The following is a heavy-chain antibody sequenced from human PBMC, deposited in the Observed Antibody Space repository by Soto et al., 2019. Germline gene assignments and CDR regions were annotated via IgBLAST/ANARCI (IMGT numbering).Heavy chain of an antibody. CDR2: ISGSGGST. Sequence: PGGSLRLSCAASGFTFSSYAMSWVRQAPGKGLEWVSAISGSGGSTYYADSVKGRFTISRDNSKNTLYLQMNSLRAEDTAVYYCATSWYPVVILAAVFDYWGQGTLVTVSS. J-gene: IGHJ4*02. D-gene: IGHD3-22*01. V-gene: IGHV3-23*01. CDR1: GFTFSSYA. CDR3: ATSWYPVVILAAVFDY.